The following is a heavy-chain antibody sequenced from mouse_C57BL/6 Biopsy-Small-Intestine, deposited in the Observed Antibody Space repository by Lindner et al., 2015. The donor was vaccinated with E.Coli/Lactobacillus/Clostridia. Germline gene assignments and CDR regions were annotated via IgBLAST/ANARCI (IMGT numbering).Heavy chain of an antibody. J-gene: IGHJ4*01. CDR3: VRSFYAMAS. CDR2: ILPGSGTT. V-gene: IGHV1-9*01. Sequence: LQESGAELMKPGASVKLSCKATGYTFTAYWIEWVKQRPGHGLEWIGEILPGSGTTNYNEKFRGKATFTADTSSNTVYMQLSSLTADDSAIYYCVRSFYAMASWGQGTSVTVSS. CDR1: GYTFTAYW.